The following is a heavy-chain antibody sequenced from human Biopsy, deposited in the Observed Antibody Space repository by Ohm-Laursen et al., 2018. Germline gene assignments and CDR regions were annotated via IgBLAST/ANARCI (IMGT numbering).Heavy chain of an antibody. CDR2: INHSGST. J-gene: IGHJ5*02. Sequence: PSETLSLTCAVYGGSFSGYYWSWIRQPPGKGLEWIGEINHSGSTNFNPSFKSRVTISVETSKNQFSLKLSSVTAADTAVYYCAVKSYFSTSFDPWGQGTLVTVSS. CDR1: GGSFSGYY. D-gene: IGHD1-26*01. CDR3: AVKSYFSTSFDP. V-gene: IGHV4-34*01.